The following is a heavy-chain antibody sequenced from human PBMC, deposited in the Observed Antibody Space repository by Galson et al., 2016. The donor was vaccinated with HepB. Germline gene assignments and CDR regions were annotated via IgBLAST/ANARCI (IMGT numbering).Heavy chain of an antibody. V-gene: IGHV3-33*01. J-gene: IGHJ4*02. CDR3: VRQERGSYRGSLDY. CDR2: IWYDGSNT. Sequence: SLRLSCAASGFTFSDFGMHWVRQAPGKGLEWVGVIWYDGSNTHHADSVKGRFTISRDNSKNMLFLQMDSLTAEDTAVYYCVRQERGSYRGSLDYWGQGILVTVSS. CDR1: GFTFSDFG. D-gene: IGHD3-16*02.